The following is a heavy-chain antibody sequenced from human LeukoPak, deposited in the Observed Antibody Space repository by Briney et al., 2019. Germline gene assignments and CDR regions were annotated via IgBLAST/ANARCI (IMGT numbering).Heavy chain of an antibody. J-gene: IGHJ4*02. CDR1: GFTFSSYG. Sequence: GGSLRLSCAASGFTFSSYGMHWVRQAPGKGLEWVAVIWYDGSNKYYADSVKGRFTISRDNSKNTLYLQMNSLRAEDTAVYYCARVGLTLYYFDYWGQGTLVTVSS. CDR3: ARVGLTLYYFDY. D-gene: IGHD3/OR15-3a*01. CDR2: IWYDGSNK. V-gene: IGHV3-33*01.